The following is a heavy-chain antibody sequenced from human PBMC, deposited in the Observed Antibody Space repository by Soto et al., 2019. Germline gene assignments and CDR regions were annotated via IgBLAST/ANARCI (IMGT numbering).Heavy chain of an antibody. CDR2: GGTT. CDR3: ATYGGGTGRFDY. CDR1: GGSMSSSNYY. Sequence: ASETLSLTCTVSGGSMSSSNYYWGWIRQPPGEGLEWIGGGTTYYNPSLRSRVTISVDTSKNQFSLKLNSVTAADTAVYYCATYGGGTGRFDYWGQGALVTVSS. J-gene: IGHJ4*02. V-gene: IGHV4-39*01. D-gene: IGHD4-17*01.